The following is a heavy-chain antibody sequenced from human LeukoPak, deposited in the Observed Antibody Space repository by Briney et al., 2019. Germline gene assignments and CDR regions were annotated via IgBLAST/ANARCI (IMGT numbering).Heavy chain of an antibody. V-gene: IGHV3-23*01. J-gene: IGHJ4*02. D-gene: IGHD6-13*01. CDR3: AKNIAAPTTPFDY. CDR2: ISGSGGTT. CDR1: GFTFSTYA. Sequence: GESLKISCAASGFTFSTYAMNWVRQAPGKGLEWVSGISGSGGTTYYADSVKGRFTISRDNSKNTLYLQMNHLRAEDTALYYCAKNIAAPTTPFDYWGQGTLVTVSS.